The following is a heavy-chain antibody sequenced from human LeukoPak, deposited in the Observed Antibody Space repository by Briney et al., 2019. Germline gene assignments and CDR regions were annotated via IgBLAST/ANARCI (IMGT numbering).Heavy chain of an antibody. Sequence: SETLSLTCAVYGGSFSGYYWSWIRQPPGKGLEWIGEINHSGSTNYNPSLKSRVTVSVDTSKNQFSLKLSSVTAADTAVYYCARGRGGSYYYYYYMDVWGKGTTVTVSS. CDR2: INHSGST. V-gene: IGHV4-34*01. CDR1: GGSFSGYY. D-gene: IGHD1-26*01. J-gene: IGHJ6*03. CDR3: ARGRGGSYYYYYYMDV.